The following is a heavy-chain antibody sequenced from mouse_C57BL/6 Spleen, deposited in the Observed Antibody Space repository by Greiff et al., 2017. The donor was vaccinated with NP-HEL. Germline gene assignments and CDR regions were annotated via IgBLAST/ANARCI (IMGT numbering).Heavy chain of an antibody. V-gene: IGHV1-42*01. D-gene: IGHD1-1*01. Sequence: EVQLQQSGPELVKPGASVKISCKASGYSFTGYYMNWVKQSPEKSLEWIGEINPSTGGTTYNQKFKAKATLTVDKSSSTAYMQLKSLTSEDSAVYYCARSGYYGTHWYFDVWGTRTTVTVSS. CDR2: INPSTGGT. J-gene: IGHJ1*03. CDR1: GYSFTGYY. CDR3: ARSGYYGTHWYFDV.